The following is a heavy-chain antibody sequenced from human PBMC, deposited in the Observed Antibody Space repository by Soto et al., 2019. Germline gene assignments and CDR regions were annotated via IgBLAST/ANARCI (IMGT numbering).Heavy chain of an antibody. CDR3: ARVGYSGSFPFDY. J-gene: IGHJ4*02. Sequence: NPSETLSLTCAVSGGSISSSNWWSWLRQPPGKGLEWIGEIYNSGSTNYNPSLKSRVTISIDNAKNQFSMKLSTVTAADTAVYYCARVGYSGSFPFDYWGQGTLVTVSS. CDR2: IYNSGST. D-gene: IGHD6-6*01. V-gene: IGHV4-4*02. CDR1: GGSISSSNW.